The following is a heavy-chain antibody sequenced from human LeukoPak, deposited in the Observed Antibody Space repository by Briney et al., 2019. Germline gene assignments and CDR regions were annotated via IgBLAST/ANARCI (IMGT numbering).Heavy chain of an antibody. J-gene: IGHJ4*02. Sequence: PGGSLRLSCAASGFTFSSYSMNWVRQAPGKGLEWVSSISSSSSYIYYADSVKGRFTISRDNAKNSLYRQMNSLRAEDTAVYYCARDGPAVTTDQFDYWGQGTLVTVSS. D-gene: IGHD4-17*01. CDR1: GFTFSSYS. CDR3: ARDGPAVTTDQFDY. V-gene: IGHV3-21*01. CDR2: ISSSSSYI.